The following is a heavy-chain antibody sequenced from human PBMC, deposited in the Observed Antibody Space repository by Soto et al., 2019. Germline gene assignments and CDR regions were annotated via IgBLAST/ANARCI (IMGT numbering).Heavy chain of an antibody. CDR2: VNPSGGST. CDR3: ARQDILTGPFDP. V-gene: IGHV1-46*03. Sequence: ASVKVSCKASGYTFTSYYMHWVRQAPGQGLEWMGIVNPSGGSTSYAQKFQGRVTMTRDTSTSTVYMELSSLRSEDTAVYYCARQDILTGPFDPWGPGTLVTVSS. D-gene: IGHD3-9*01. J-gene: IGHJ5*02. CDR1: GYTFTSYY.